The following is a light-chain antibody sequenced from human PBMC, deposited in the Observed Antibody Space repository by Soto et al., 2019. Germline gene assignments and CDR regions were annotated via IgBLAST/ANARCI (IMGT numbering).Light chain of an antibody. CDR3: SSFTGTSPYV. CDR1: SSDVGGYNY. V-gene: IGLV2-14*01. J-gene: IGLJ1*01. CDR2: EVS. Sequence: QSALTQPASVSGSPGQSITISCTGTSSDVGGYNYVSWYQEHPGKAPKLMIYEVSHRPSGVSNRFSGSKSGNTASLTISGLQAEDEADYYCSSFTGTSPYVFGTGTKLTV.